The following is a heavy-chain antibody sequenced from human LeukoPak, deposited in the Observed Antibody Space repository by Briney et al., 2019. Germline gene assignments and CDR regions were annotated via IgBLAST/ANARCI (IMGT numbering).Heavy chain of an antibody. D-gene: IGHD4-23*01. V-gene: IGHV3-48*03. CDR1: GFTFSSYE. CDR2: ISSSGSTI. J-gene: IGHJ4*02. CDR3: ARVWDYGGNSDNYYFDY. Sequence: PGGSLRLSCAASGFTFSSYEMNWVRQAPGKGLEWVSYISSSGSTIYYADSVKGRFTISRDNAENSLYLQMNSLRAEDTAVYYCARVWDYGGNSDNYYFDYWGQGTLVTVSS.